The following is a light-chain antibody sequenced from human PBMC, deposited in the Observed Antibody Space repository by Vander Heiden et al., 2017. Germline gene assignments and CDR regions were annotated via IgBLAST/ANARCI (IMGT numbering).Light chain of an antibody. CDR3: QQYKSYST. V-gene: IGKV1-5*03. J-gene: IGKJ1*01. CDR1: QSISSW. Sequence: DIQMTQPPSTLSASVGDRVTITCRASQSISSWLAWYQQKPGKAPKLLIYKASSLESGVPSRFSGSGSGTEFTLTISSLQPDDFATYYCQQYKSYSTFGQGTKVEIK. CDR2: KAS.